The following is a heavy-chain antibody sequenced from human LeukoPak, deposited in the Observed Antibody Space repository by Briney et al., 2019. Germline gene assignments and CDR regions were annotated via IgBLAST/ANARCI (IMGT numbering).Heavy chain of an antibody. J-gene: IGHJ4*02. CDR3: AKEGSSGLFAS. D-gene: IGHD3-22*01. CDR2: IYYLGAP. CDR1: GGSISSDY. V-gene: IGHV4-59*01. Sequence: SETLSLTCTVSGGSISSDYWSWIRQPPGKGLEWIGYIYYLGAPNYNPSLESRVAISTDRSKTQFSLKVTSVTAADTAVYYCAKEGSSGLFASGGQGILVTVSS.